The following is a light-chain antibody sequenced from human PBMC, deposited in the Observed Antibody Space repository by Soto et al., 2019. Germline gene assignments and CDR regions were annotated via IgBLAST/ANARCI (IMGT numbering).Light chain of an antibody. J-gene: IGKJ4*01. CDR3: LQEYTTPLT. Sequence: AIQMTQSPSSLSASVGDRVTITCRASQAIRNDVDWYQQRPGEAPKLLIYAASHLQAGIPSRFSGSGFGTDFTLTLSGLQPEDFATYWCLQEYTTPLTFVGGTTVEIK. CDR2: AAS. V-gene: IGKV1-6*01. CDR1: QAIRND.